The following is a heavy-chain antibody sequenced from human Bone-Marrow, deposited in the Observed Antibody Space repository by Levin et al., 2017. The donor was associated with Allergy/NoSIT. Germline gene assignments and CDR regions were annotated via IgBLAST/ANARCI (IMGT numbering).Heavy chain of an antibody. D-gene: IGHD2-2*01. J-gene: IGHJ6*02. V-gene: IGHV1-2*02. Sequence: VASVKVSCKASGYTFTGYYMHWVRQAPGQGLEWMGWINPNSGGTNYAQKFQGRVTMTRDTSISTAYMELSRLRSDDTAVYYCARDPIVVVPAAIVPPSSIYYYYGMDGWGQGTTVTVSS. CDR1: GYTFTGYY. CDR2: INPNSGGT. CDR3: ARDPIVVVPAAIVPPSSIYYYYGMDG.